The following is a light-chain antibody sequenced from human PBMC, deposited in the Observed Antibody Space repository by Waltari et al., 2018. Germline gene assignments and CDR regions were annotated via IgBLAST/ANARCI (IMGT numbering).Light chain of an antibody. CDR2: GAS. Sequence: EIVLPQSPGPLSLSPGERGTLSCRASQSVSRFLAWYQQKPGQAPRLLIYGASTRATGIPDRFSGSGSGTDFSLTISRLEPEDFAVYYCQKYDRLPATFGQGTKVEIK. CDR1: QSVSRF. J-gene: IGKJ1*01. V-gene: IGKV3-20*01. CDR3: QKYDRLPAT.